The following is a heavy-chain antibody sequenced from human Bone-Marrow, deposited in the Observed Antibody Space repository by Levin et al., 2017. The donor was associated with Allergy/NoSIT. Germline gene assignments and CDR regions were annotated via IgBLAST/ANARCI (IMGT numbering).Heavy chain of an antibody. V-gene: IGHV3-48*02. Sequence: GESLKISCAASGFTFSSYSMNWVRQAPGKGLEWVSYISSSGSTISYADSVKGRFTISRDNAKNSLYLQMNSLRDEDTALYYCARGGLLEMFTIFYWGQGTLVTVSS. CDR1: GFTFSSYS. CDR2: ISSSGSTI. D-gene: IGHD5-24*01. CDR3: ARGGLLEMFTIFY. J-gene: IGHJ4*02.